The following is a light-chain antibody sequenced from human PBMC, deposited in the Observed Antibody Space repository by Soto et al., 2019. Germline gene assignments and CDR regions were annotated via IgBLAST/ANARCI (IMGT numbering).Light chain of an antibody. CDR2: AAS. CDR3: QKCSSAPFT. CDR1: QGISNY. V-gene: IGKV1-27*01. J-gene: IGKJ5*01. Sequence: DIQITQSPSSLSASVGDRVTITCRPSQGISNYLAWYQQKPGKVPKLLIYAASTLQSGVPSRFSGSGSGTDCTLTISSLQPEDVATYFCQKCSSAPFTFGQGTRLEIK.